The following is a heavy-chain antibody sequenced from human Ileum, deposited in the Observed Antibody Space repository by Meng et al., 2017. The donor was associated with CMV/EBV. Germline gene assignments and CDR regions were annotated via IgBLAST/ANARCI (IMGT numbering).Heavy chain of an antibody. J-gene: IGHJ4*02. CDR3: ARGIYSPATFDY. CDR2: IYSGGST. D-gene: IGHD2-21*01. V-gene: IGHV3-53*01. CDR1: GFTVSSNY. Sequence: GGSLRLSCAASGFTVSSNYMSWVRQAPGKGLEWVSVIYSGGSTYYADSVKGRFTISRDNSKNTLYLQMNSLRAEDTAVYYCARGIYSPATFDYWGQGTLVTVSS.